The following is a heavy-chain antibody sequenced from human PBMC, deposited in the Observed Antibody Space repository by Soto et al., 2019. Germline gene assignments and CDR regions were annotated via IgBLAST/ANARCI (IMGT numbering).Heavy chain of an antibody. D-gene: IGHD3-3*01. CDR2: IYWDDDK. CDR1: GFSLSTSGVG. J-gene: IGHJ5*02. CDR3: AHSLCPGWLLSCWFDP. V-gene: IGHV2-5*02. Sequence: QITLKESGPTLVKPTQTLTLTCTFSGFSLSTSGVGVGWIRQPPGKALEWLALIYWDDDKRYSPSLKSRLTITKHTSKNQVVLTMTNMDPVDTATYYCAHSLCPGWLLSCWFDPWGQGTLVTVSS.